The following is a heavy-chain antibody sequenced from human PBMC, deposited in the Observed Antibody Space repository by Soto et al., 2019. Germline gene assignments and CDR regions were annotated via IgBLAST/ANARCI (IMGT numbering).Heavy chain of an antibody. CDR2: ISVFNGNT. D-gene: IGHD2-15*01. CDR3: GRDGSGGIIDS. V-gene: IGHV1-18*01. CDR1: GYTFTGYG. Sequence: QVQLVQYGAEVKKPGASVKVSCKTSGYTFTGYGINWVRQAPGHGLEWMGWISVFNGNTKYGQNIQDRVIMTTDTSTRTAYMELRSLRSDDTAVYFCGRDGSGGIIDSWGQGTMLIVSS. J-gene: IGHJ3*01.